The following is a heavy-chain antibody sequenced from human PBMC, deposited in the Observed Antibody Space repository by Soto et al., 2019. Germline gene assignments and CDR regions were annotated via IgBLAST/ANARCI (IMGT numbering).Heavy chain of an antibody. V-gene: IGHV1-18*01. J-gene: IGHJ5*02. CDR3: ARLSETIFGVVIRRWFDP. Sequence: ASVKVSCKASGYTFTSYGISWVRQAPGQGLEWMGWISAYNGNTNYAQKLQGRVTMTTDTSTSTAYMELRSLRSDDTAVYYCARLSETIFGVVIRRWFDPWGQGTLVTVSS. CDR2: ISAYNGNT. D-gene: IGHD3-3*01. CDR1: GYTFTSYG.